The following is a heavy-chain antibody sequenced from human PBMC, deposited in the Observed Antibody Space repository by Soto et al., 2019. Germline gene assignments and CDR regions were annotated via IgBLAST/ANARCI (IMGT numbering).Heavy chain of an antibody. Sequence: QVQLVESGGGLVGPGGSLRLSCAASGFTFSVYYMSWIRQAPGKGLEWVSHISGSGNTIYYADSVKGRFSISRDNAESSLYLQMNSLRGEDTAVYYCARDGGRGWDLDNWGQGTLVTVSS. V-gene: IGHV3-11*01. CDR3: ARDGGRGWDLDN. D-gene: IGHD6-19*01. CDR2: ISGSGNTI. CDR1: GFTFSVYY. J-gene: IGHJ4*02.